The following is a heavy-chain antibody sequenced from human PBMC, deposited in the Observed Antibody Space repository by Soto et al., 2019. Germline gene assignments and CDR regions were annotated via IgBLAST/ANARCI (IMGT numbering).Heavy chain of an antibody. Sequence: GGSLRLSCAASGFTFSSYGMHWVRQAPGKGLEWVAVIWYDGSNKYYADSVKGRFTISRDNSKNTLYLQMNSLRAEDTAVYYCARQYYDSSGYIFDYWGQGTLVTVSS. J-gene: IGHJ4*02. CDR1: GFTFSSYG. V-gene: IGHV3-33*01. CDR3: ARQYYDSSGYIFDY. D-gene: IGHD3-22*01. CDR2: IWYDGSNK.